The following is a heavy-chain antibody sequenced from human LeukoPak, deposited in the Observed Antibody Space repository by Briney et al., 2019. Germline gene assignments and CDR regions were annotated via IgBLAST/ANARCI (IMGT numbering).Heavy chain of an antibody. CDR1: GYSISSGYY. CDR3: ARVFDSGSQAYFYYMDV. J-gene: IGHJ6*03. Sequence: PSETLSLTCTVSGYSISSGYYWSWIRQPAGKGLEWIGRIYTSGSTNYNPSLKSRVTMSVDTSKNQFSLKVSSVTAADTAVYYCARVFDSGSQAYFYYMDVWGKGTTVTIFS. D-gene: IGHD3-10*01. V-gene: IGHV4-4*07. CDR2: IYTSGST.